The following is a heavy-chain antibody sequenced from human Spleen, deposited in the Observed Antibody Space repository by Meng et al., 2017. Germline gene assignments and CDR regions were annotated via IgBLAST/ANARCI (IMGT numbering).Heavy chain of an antibody. CDR1: GYNFIGYW. D-gene: IGHD1-1*01. J-gene: IGHJ4*02. Sequence: QGQLVQSGAEVKRPGASVRVACKASGYNFIGYWLYWVRQAPGQGLEWIRWINPNGGGTNYAQKYLGRVTVTRDMSTSTVYMDMSSLTDDDTAVYYCAVLEGGWGQGTLVTVSS. V-gene: IGHV1-2*02. CDR3: AVLEGG. CDR2: INPNGGGT.